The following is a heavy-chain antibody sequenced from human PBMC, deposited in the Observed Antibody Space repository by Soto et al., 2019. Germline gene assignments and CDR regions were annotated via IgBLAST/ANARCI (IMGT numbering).Heavy chain of an antibody. V-gene: IGHV3-15*01. CDR1: GFTFSNAW. D-gene: IGHD2-2*02. J-gene: IGHJ6*02. CDR3: TTAFYCSSTSCYNPLYYGMDV. Sequence: PGGSLRLSCAASGFTFSNAWMSWVRQAPGKGLEWVGRIKSKTDGGTTDYAAPVKGRFTISRDDSKNTLYLQMNSLKTEDTAVYYCTTAFYCSSTSCYNPLYYGMDVWGQGTTVTVSS. CDR2: IKSKTDGGTT.